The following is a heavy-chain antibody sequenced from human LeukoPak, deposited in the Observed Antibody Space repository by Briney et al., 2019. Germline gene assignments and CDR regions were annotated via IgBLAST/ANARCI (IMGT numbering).Heavy chain of an antibody. Sequence: RTGGSLRLSCAASGFTFSSYAMSWVRQAPGKGLEWVSAISGSGGSTYYADSVKGRFTISRDNSKNTLYLQMNSLRAEDTAVYYCAKDSYDYVWGSYRYWGQGTLVTVSS. V-gene: IGHV3-23*01. D-gene: IGHD3-16*02. CDR3: AKDSYDYVWGSYRY. J-gene: IGHJ4*02. CDR1: GFTFSSYA. CDR2: ISGSGGST.